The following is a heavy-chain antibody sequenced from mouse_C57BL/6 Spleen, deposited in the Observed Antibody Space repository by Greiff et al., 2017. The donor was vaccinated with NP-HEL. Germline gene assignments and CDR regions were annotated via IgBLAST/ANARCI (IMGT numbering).Heavy chain of an antibody. V-gene: IGHV1-81*01. CDR3: ARGTTVVASYWYFDV. J-gene: IGHJ1*03. CDR2: IYPRSGNT. CDR1: GYTFTSYG. Sequence: VKLMESGAELARPGASVKLSCKASGYTFTSYGISWVKQRTGPGLEWIGEIYPRSGNTYYNEKFKGKVTLTADKSSSTAYMELRSLTSEDSAVYYCARGTTVVASYWYFDVWGTGTTGTVSS. D-gene: IGHD1-1*01.